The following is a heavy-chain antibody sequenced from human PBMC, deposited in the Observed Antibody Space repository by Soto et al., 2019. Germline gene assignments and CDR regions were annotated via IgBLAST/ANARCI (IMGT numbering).Heavy chain of an antibody. D-gene: IGHD2-2*01. Sequence: QVQLQESGPGLVKPSQTLSLTCTVSGGSISSGGYYWSWIRQHPGKGLEWIGYIYYSGSTYYNPSLQSRVTKTVETSKNQFSLKLSSVTAADTGVDFWARGEEVIVVGPAAKGINWFDPWGQGTLVTVSS. CDR3: ARGEEVIVVGPAAKGINWFDP. CDR2: IYYSGST. CDR1: GGSISSGGYY. J-gene: IGHJ5*02. V-gene: IGHV4-31*03.